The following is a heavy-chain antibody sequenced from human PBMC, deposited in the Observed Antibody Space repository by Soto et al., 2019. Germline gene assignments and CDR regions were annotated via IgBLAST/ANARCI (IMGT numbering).Heavy chain of an antibody. J-gene: IGHJ4*02. CDR1: GFTFSSYG. D-gene: IGHD3-3*01. CDR2: IWYDGSNK. Sequence: GVLRLSCAASGFTFSSYGMHWVRQAPGKGLEWVAVIWYDGSNKYYADSVKGRFTISRDNSKNTLYLQMNSLRAEDTAVYYCARDRSQYYDFWSGYYMLDYWGQGTLVTVSS. CDR3: ARDRSQYYDFWSGYYMLDY. V-gene: IGHV3-33*01.